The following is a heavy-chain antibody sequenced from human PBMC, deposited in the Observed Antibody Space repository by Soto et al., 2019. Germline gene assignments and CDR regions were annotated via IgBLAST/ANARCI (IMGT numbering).Heavy chain of an antibody. J-gene: IGHJ5*02. CDR3: ARYVYTALHKNWFSA. CDR2: IYYTGSA. CDR1: GGSIISDDYY. D-gene: IGHD3-16*01. V-gene: IGHV4-31*03. Sequence: SEALPLTCTVSGGSIISDDYYWCWLRQHPQQGLEWIGYIYYTGSAYYNPSLKSRVTISVDTSKNQFSLRVNSVTAADTAVYYCARYVYTALHKNWFSACGQGTLVIVS.